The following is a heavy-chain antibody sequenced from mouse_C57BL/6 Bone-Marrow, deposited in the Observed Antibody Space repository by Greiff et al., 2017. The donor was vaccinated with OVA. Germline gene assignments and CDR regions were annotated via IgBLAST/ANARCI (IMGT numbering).Heavy chain of an antibody. V-gene: IGHV5-16*01. CDR1: GFTFSDYY. D-gene: IGHD2-3*01. J-gene: IGHJ2*01. CDR3: ARDRDGWGYFDY. Sequence: EVQLVESAGGLVQPGSSMKLSCTASGFTFSDYYMAWVRQVPEKGLEWVANINYDGSSTYYLDSLKSRFIISRDNAKNILYLQMSSLKSEDTATYYCARDRDGWGYFDYWGQGTTLTVSS. CDR2: INYDGSST.